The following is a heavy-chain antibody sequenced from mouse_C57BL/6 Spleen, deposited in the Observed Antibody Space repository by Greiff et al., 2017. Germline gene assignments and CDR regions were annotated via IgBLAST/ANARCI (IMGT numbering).Heavy chain of an antibody. CDR3: TRYDGYYPYYFDC. J-gene: IGHJ2*01. Sequence: QVQLQQSGAELVRPGASVTLSCKASGYTFTDYEMHWVKQTPVHGLEWIGAIDPETGGTAYNQKFKGKAILTADKSSSTAYMELRSLTSEDSAVYYCTRYDGYYPYYFDCWGQGTTLTVSS. D-gene: IGHD2-3*01. CDR2: IDPETGGT. CDR1: GYTFTDYE. V-gene: IGHV1-15*01.